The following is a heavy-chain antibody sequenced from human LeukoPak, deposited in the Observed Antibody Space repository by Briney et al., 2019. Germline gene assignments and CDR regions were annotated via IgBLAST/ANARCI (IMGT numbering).Heavy chain of an antibody. J-gene: IGHJ4*02. V-gene: IGHV4-4*02. CDR1: GGSISSSNW. CDR2: IYQSGST. CDR3: ARAGYSYGFHGGYFDY. D-gene: IGHD5-18*01. Sequence: SETLSLTCAVSGGSISSSNWWSWVRQPPGKGLEWIGEIYQSGSTNYNPSLKSRVTISVDKSKNQFSLKLSSVTVADTAVYYSARAGYSYGFHGGYFDYWGQGTLVTVSS.